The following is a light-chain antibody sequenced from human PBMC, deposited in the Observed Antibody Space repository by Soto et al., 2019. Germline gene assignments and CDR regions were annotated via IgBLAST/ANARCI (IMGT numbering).Light chain of an antibody. Sequence: QSVLTQPPSTSGTPGQRVTISCSGSSSNIGSHTVNWYQQLPGTAPKLVIYNNNQRPSGVPDRFSGSKSGTSASLAISGLQSEDEDDYYCAAWDDSFWVFGGGTKLTVL. V-gene: IGLV1-44*01. CDR3: AAWDDSFWV. J-gene: IGLJ3*02. CDR1: SSNIGSHT. CDR2: NNN.